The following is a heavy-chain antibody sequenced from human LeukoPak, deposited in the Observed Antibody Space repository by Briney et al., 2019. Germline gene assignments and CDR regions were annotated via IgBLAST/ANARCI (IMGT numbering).Heavy chain of an antibody. CDR3: ARGRADVTTREFDY. J-gene: IGHJ4*02. Sequence: ASVKVSCKASGGTFSSDAISCVRQAPGQGLEWMGRIIPIFGTANYAQKFQGRVTITTDESTSTAYMELSSLRSEDTAVYYCARGRADVTTREFDYWGQGTLVTVSS. V-gene: IGHV1-69*05. CDR1: GGTFSSDA. D-gene: IGHD4-11*01. CDR2: IIPIFGTA.